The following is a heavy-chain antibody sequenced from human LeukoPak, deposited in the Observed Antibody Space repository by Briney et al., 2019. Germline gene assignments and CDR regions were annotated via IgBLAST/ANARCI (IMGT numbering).Heavy chain of an antibody. CDR1: GFTFSSYW. D-gene: IGHD3-22*01. J-gene: IGHJ4*02. V-gene: IGHV3-7*03. Sequence: GGSLRLSCAASGFTFSSYWMSWVRQAPGKGLEWVANIKQDGSEKYYVDSVKGRFTISRDNAKNSLYLQMNSLRAEDTALYYCAKVASRYYYDSSGYSPLDYWGQGTLVTVSS. CDR2: IKQDGSEK. CDR3: AKVASRYYYDSSGYSPLDY.